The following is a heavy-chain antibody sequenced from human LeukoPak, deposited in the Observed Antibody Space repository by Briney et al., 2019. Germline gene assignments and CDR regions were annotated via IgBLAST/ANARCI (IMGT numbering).Heavy chain of an antibody. CDR2: IIPIFGTA. J-gene: IGHJ4*02. CDR3: ARANHSLNTHYDFWSGPFDY. CDR1: GGTFSSFA. Sequence: ASVKVSCKASGGTFSSFAISWVRQAPGQGLEWMGGIIPIFGTANYAQKFQGRVTITTDESTSTAYMELSSLRSEDTAVYYCARANHSLNTHYDFWSGPFDYWGQGTLVTVSS. V-gene: IGHV1-69*05. D-gene: IGHD3-3*01.